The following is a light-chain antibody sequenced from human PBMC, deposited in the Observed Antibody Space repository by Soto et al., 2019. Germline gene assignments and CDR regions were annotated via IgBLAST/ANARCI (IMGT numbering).Light chain of an antibody. Sequence: QSVLPQPRSVSGSPGQSVTISCTGTSSDVGGYKYVSWYQQHPGKAPKLMIYDVSKRPSGVPDRFSASKSGNTAFLTISGLQSDDEADYYCCSHAGSYTFVFGTGTKLTVL. CDR1: SSDVGGYKY. CDR2: DVS. V-gene: IGLV2-11*01. J-gene: IGLJ1*01. CDR3: CSHAGSYTFV.